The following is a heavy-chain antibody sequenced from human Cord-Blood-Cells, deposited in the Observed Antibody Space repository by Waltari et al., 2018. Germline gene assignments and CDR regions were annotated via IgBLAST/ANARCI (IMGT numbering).Heavy chain of an antibody. CDR1: GWSFNGYY. J-gene: IGHJ3*02. D-gene: IGHD6-6*01. CDR3: ARLMYSSSSPDAFDI. CDR2: INHSGST. Sequence: QVQLQQWGAGLLKPSETLSLTCAVYGWSFNGYYWSWTRQPPGKGLEWIGEINHSGSTNYNPSLKSRVTISVDTSKNQFSLKLSSVTAADTAVYYCARLMYSSSSPDAFDIWGQGTMVTVSS. V-gene: IGHV4-34*01.